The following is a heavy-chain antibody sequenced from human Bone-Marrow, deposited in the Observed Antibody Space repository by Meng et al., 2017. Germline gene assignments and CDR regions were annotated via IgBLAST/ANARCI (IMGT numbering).Heavy chain of an antibody. V-gene: IGHV3-48*03. CDR3: AGVSNCSGGSCYFAPRKRDWYFDL. Sequence: GESLKISCAASGFTFSSYEMNWVRQAPGKGLEWVSYISSSGSTIYYADSVKGRFTISRDNAKNSLYLQMNSLRAEDTAVYYCAGVSNCSGGSCYFAPRKRDWYFDLWGRGTLVTVSS. D-gene: IGHD2-15*01. CDR1: GFTFSSYE. CDR2: ISSSGSTI. J-gene: IGHJ2*01.